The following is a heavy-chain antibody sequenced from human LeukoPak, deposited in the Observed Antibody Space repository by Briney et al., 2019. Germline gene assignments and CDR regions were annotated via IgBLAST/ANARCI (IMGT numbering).Heavy chain of an antibody. J-gene: IGHJ3*02. CDR3: ARGRRGSWFGELSRGAFDI. V-gene: IGHV4-34*01. CDR2: INHSGST. Sequence: PSETLSLTCAVYGGSFSGYYWSWIRQPPGKGLEWIGEINHSGSTNYNPSLKSRVTISVDTSKNQFSLKLSSATAADTAVYYCARGRRGSWFGELSRGAFDIWGQGTMATVSS. D-gene: IGHD3-10*01. CDR1: GGSFSGYY.